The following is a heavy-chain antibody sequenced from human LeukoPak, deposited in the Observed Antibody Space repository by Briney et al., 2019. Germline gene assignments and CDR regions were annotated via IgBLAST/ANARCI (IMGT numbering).Heavy chain of an antibody. J-gene: IGHJ4*02. V-gene: IGHV4-59*01. Sequence: SETLSLTCTVSGGSISSYYWSWIRQPPGKGLEWIGYIYYSGSTNYNPSLKSRVTISVDTSKNQFSLKLSSVTAADTAVYYCARGSNYYGSGSYVYWGQGTLVTVSS. D-gene: IGHD3-10*01. CDR3: ARGSNYYGSGSYVY. CDR2: IYYSGST. CDR1: GGSISSYY.